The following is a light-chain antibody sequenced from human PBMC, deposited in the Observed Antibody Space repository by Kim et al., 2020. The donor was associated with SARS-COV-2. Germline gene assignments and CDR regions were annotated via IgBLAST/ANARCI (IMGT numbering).Light chain of an antibody. CDR1: QSVTSSY. J-gene: IGKJ2*01. CDR3: QQYGSSRYT. CDR2: SAY. V-gene: IGKV3-20*01. Sequence: LSAGERATRSCRASQSVTSSYLAGYQQRPGQAPRLLIYSAYSRAPGIPDRFSGSGSGTDFSLNISTLEPEDFAMYYCQQYGSSRYTFGQGTKLEI.